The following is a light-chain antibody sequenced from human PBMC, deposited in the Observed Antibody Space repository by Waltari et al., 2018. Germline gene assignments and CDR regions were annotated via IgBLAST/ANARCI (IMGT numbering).Light chain of an antibody. V-gene: IGLV2-14*01. CDR3: SSYTTSSDPGV. CDR1: DIDVGAYDF. Sequence: QSALTQPASVSGSPGQSITISCSGTDIDVGAYDFVSWYQQHPGNAPHLIIYEVSKRPTGSSNRFYASKSGNPGSLTSSGRQAEDEADYYCSSYTTSSDPGVFGTGTRVTVL. J-gene: IGLJ1*01. CDR2: EVS.